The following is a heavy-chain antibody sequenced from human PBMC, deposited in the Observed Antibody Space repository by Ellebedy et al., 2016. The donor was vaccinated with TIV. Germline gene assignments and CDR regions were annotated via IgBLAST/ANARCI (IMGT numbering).Heavy chain of an antibody. V-gene: IGHV1-2*02. J-gene: IGHJ4*02. CDR3: ASGFIRGGTSTNN. D-gene: IGHD3-10*01. CDR1: GYTFTGYH. Sequence: AASVKVSCKASGYTFTGYHMHWVRQAPGHGLEWVGWIDPHSGGTKYAQNFQGRVTMTRDTSISTAYMEMSRLRSDDTAVYYCASGFIRGGTSTNNWGQGTLVTVSS. CDR2: IDPHSGGT.